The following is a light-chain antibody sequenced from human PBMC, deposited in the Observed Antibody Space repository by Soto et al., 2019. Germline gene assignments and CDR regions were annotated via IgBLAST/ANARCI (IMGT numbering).Light chain of an antibody. J-gene: IGKJ4*01. CDR3: QQYDSYPLT. V-gene: IGKV1-5*03. CDR1: QSIDSR. Sequence: DIQMTQSPSTLSAYVGDTVTITCRASQSIDSRLVWYQQKPGKAPQGLIHRASSLESGVPSRFSGSGSGTEFTLTINSLQPDDFATYYCQQYDSYPLTFGGGTKVEIK. CDR2: RAS.